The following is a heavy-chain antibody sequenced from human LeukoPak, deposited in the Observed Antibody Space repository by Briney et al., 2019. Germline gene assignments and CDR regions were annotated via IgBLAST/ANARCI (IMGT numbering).Heavy chain of an antibody. CDR3: ARLLPDGYSSGWYAYDY. CDR2: IYPGDSDR. Sequence: GESLKISCKVSGLTFTDYWIGWVRQMPGKGLEWMGIIYPGDSDRRYSPSFEGRGTISADNFIKTVYLQWNSLKASDTAMYYCARLLPDGYSSGWYAYDYWGQGTLVTVSS. CDR1: GLTFTDYW. D-gene: IGHD6-19*01. J-gene: IGHJ4*02. V-gene: IGHV5-51*01.